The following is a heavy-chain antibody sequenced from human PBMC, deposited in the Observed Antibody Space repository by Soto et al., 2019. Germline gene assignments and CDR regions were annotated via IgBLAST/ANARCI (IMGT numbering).Heavy chain of an antibody. V-gene: IGHV3-23*01. CDR1: GFTFSNYA. Sequence: GGSLRLSCAASGFTFSNYAMSWVRQAPGKGLEWVSAISGGGGTTYYAGSVKGRFTISRANSKKTLFLQMNSLRAEDTAVYYCAKFFVETGESSGWPWSFHYWGQGTLVTVSS. J-gene: IGHJ4*02. D-gene: IGHD6-25*01. CDR2: ISGGGGTT. CDR3: AKFFVETGESSGWPWSFHY.